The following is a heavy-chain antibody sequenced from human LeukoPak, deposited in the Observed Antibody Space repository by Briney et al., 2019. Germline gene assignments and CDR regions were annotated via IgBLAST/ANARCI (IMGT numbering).Heavy chain of an antibody. V-gene: IGHV3-9*01. CDR2: ISWNSGSI. J-gene: IGHJ4*02. CDR3: ARFTRSASYEVY. D-gene: IGHD3-10*01. CDR1: GFTFDDYA. Sequence: TGGSLRLSCAASGFTFDDYAMHWVRQAPGKGLEWVSGISWNSGSIGYADSMKGRFTVSRDNAKNSVYLEMKSLRVEDTAIYYCARFTRSASYEVYWGQGTLVTVSS.